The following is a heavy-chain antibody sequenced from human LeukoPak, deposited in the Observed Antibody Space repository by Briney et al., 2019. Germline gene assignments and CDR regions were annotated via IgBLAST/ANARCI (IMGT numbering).Heavy chain of an antibody. CDR1: GFTFSSYA. CDR3: TRKSGGSQRKMDDWFDP. CDR2: ISNDGTYK. D-gene: IGHD3-10*01. Sequence: PGGSLRLSCAASGFTFSSYAMHWVRQAPDKGREYVAVISNDGTYKYYGDSVKGRFTISRDNSKNTLYLQMDSLRVEDTAVYFCTRKSGGSQRKMDDWFDPWGQGTLVIVSS. J-gene: IGHJ5*02. V-gene: IGHV3-30*04.